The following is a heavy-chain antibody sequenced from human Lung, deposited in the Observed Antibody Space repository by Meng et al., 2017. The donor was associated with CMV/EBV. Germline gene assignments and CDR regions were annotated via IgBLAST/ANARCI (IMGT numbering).Heavy chain of an antibody. CDR1: GGTFSSYA. V-gene: IGHV1-69*05. J-gene: IGHJ5*02. D-gene: IGHD6-13*01. CDR2: IIPIFGTA. Sequence: SXXVSXKASGGTFSSYAISWVRQAPGQGLEWMGGIIPIFGTANYAQKFQGRVTITTDESTSTAYMELSSLRSEDTAVYHCARGGSSSWSRRYNWFDPWGKGTLVTVSS. CDR3: ARGGSSSWSRRYNWFDP.